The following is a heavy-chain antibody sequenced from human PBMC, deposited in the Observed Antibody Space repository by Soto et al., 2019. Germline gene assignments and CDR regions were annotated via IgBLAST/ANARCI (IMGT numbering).Heavy chain of an antibody. D-gene: IGHD5-12*01. V-gene: IGHV4-34*01. CDR3: AIGRRDGYNYFDY. CDR1: GGSFSGYY. J-gene: IGHJ4*02. Sequence: SETLSLTCAVYGGSFSGYYWSWIRQPPGKGLEWIGETNHSGSTNYNPSLKSRVTISVDTSKNQFSLKLSSVTAADTAVYYCAIGRRDGYNYFDYWGQGTLVTVSS. CDR2: TNHSGST.